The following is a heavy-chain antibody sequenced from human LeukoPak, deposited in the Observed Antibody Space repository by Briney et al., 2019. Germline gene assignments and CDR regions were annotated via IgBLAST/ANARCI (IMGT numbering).Heavy chain of an antibody. CDR3: ARAGEMRYMDA. D-gene: IGHD5-24*01. CDR1: GFIFDDYA. CDR2: IKQDGSEK. J-gene: IGHJ6*03. Sequence: GGSLRLSCAASGFIFDDYAMNWVRQGPGKGLEWVANIKQDGSEKYYVDSVKGRFTISRDNARNSLFLQMNSLRADDTAIYYCARAGEMRYMDAWGKGTAVTVSS. V-gene: IGHV3-7*01.